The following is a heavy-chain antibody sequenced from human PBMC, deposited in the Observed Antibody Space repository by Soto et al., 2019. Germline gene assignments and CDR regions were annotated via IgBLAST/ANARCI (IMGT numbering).Heavy chain of an antibody. Sequence: PSETLSLTCAVYGGSFSGYYWSWIRQPPGKGLEWIGEINHSGSTNYNPSLKSRVTISVDTSKNQFSLKLSSVTAADTAVYYCAKDALYGEGPNYYFDYWGQGTLVTVSS. V-gene: IGHV4-34*01. CDR1: GGSFSGYY. D-gene: IGHD4-17*01. CDR2: INHSGST. J-gene: IGHJ4*02. CDR3: AKDALYGEGPNYYFDY.